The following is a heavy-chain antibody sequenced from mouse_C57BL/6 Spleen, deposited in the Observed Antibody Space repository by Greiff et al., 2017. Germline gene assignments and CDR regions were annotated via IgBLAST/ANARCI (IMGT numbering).Heavy chain of an antibody. CDR2: IYPGDGDT. V-gene: IGHV1-82*01. CDR3: ARRDYDGGPFAY. D-gene: IGHD2-4*01. CDR1: GYAFSSSW. J-gene: IGHJ3*01. Sequence: VQLQQSGPELVKPGASVKISCKASGYAFSSSWMNWVKQRPGKGLEWIGRIYPGDGDTNYNGKFKGKATLTADKSSSTAYMQLSSLTSEDSAVYFCARRDYDGGPFAYWGQETLVTVSA.